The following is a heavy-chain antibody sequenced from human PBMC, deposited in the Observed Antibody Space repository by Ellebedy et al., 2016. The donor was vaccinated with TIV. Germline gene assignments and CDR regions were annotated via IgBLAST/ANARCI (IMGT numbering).Heavy chain of an antibody. V-gene: IGHV3-48*02. D-gene: IGHD3-10*01. CDR2: ISSSSSTI. CDR1: GFTFSSYA. J-gene: IGHJ6*02. CDR3: ARGGITMVRGADPYYYYYGMDV. Sequence: GGSLRLSXAASGFTFSSYAMNWVRQAPGKGLEWVSYISSSSSTIYYADSVKGRFTISRDNAKNSLYLQMNSLRDEDTAVYYCARGGITMVRGADPYYYYYGMDVWGQGTTVTVSS.